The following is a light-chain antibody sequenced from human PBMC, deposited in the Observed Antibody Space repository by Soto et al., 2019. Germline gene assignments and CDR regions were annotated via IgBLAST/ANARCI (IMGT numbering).Light chain of an antibody. CDR1: QSISSW. J-gene: IGKJ2*02. CDR2: KAS. V-gene: IGKV1-5*03. CDR3: QQYNSYSPGRT. Sequence: DIQMTQSPSTLSASVGDRFTITCRASQSISSWLAWYQQKPGKAPKLLIYKASSLESGVPSRFSGSGSGTEFTLTISSLQPDDFATYYCQQYNSYSPGRTFGQGTKLEIK.